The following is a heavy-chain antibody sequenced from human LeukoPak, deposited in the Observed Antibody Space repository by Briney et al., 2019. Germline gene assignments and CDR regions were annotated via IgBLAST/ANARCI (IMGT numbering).Heavy chain of an antibody. Sequence: PSETLSLTCTVSGGSISSSSYYWGWIRQPPGKGLEWIGSIYYSGSTYYNPSLKSRVTISVDTSKNQFSLKLSSVTAADTAVYYCASRGSGSSHDAFDIWGQGTMVTVSS. CDR2: IYYSGST. V-gene: IGHV4-39*01. D-gene: IGHD3-10*01. CDR1: GGSISSSSYY. CDR3: ASRGSGSSHDAFDI. J-gene: IGHJ3*02.